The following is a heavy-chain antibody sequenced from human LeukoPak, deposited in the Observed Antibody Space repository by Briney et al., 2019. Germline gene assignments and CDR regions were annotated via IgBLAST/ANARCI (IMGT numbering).Heavy chain of an antibody. V-gene: IGHV4-59*01. CDR2: IYYGGST. CDR1: GGSISSYY. CDR3: ARMVGWGARRYYYYYMDV. D-gene: IGHD1-26*01. Sequence: TPSETLSLTCTVSGGSISSYYWSWIRQPPGKGLGWNGYIYYGGSTNSNPSLKSRVTISVDTSKNQFSLKLSSVTAADTAVYYCARMVGWGARRYYYYYMDVWGKGTTVTISS. J-gene: IGHJ6*03.